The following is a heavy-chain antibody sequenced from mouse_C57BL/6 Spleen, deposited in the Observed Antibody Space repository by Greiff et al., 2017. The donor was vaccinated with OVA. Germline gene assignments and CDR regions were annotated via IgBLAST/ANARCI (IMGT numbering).Heavy chain of an antibody. V-gene: IGHV1-81*01. CDR3: ARGYDGYYDAMDY. Sequence: QVQLQQSGAELARPGASVKLSCKASGYTFTSYGISWVKQGTGQGLEWIGEIYPRSGNTYYNEKFKGKATLTADKSSSTAYMELRSLTSEDSAVYFCARGYDGYYDAMDYWGQGTSVTVSS. CDR2: IYPRSGNT. D-gene: IGHD2-3*01. J-gene: IGHJ4*01. CDR1: GYTFTSYG.